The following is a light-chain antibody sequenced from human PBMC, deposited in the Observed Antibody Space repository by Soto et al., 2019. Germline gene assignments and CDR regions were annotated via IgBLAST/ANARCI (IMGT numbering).Light chain of an antibody. CDR3: QQRSNWPIT. V-gene: IGKV3D-20*02. CDR1: QSVSSSY. Sequence: IVLPQSPGTLSLSPGERATLSCRASQSVSSSYLAWYQQKPGQAPRLLIYGASSRPTDIPARFSGSGSGTDFTLTISSLEPEDFALYYCQQRSNWPITFGQGTRLEIK. CDR2: GAS. J-gene: IGKJ5*01.